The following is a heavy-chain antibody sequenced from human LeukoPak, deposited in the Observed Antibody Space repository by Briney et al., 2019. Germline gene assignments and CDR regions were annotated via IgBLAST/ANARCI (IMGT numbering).Heavy chain of an antibody. D-gene: IGHD2-15*01. J-gene: IGHJ4*02. CDR3: ARVNRFCSGGSCYYIDS. CDR2: ISNDGGST. Sequence: GGSLRLSCAASGFTFSSYAMHWVRQAPGKGLEYVSAISNDGGSTYYANSVKGRFTISRDNSKNTLYLQMGTLRAEDMVVYYCARVNRFCSGGSCYYIDSWGQGTLVTVSS. V-gene: IGHV3-64*01. CDR1: GFTFSSYA.